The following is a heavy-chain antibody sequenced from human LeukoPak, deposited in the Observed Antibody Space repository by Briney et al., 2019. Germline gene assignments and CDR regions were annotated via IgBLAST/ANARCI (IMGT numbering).Heavy chain of an antibody. CDR2: ISSNGGST. V-gene: IGHV3-64*01. CDR3: ARGAYIAVAGTVDY. J-gene: IGHJ4*02. CDR1: GFTFSSYA. D-gene: IGHD6-19*01. Sequence: GGSLRLSCAASGFTFSSYAMHWVRQAPGKGLEYVSAISSNGGSTYYANSVKGRFTISRDNSKNTLYLQMGSLGAEDMAVYYCARGAYIAVAGTVDYWGQGTLVTVSS.